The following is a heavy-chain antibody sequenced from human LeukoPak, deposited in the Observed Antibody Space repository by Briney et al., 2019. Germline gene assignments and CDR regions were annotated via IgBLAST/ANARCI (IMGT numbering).Heavy chain of an antibody. CDR3: ARLDCSSTSCHSGMDV. CDR1: GFTFNTYW. V-gene: IGHV3-74*01. D-gene: IGHD2-2*01. J-gene: IGHJ6*02. Sequence: GGSLRLSCAASGFTFNTYWMHWVRQAPGKGLVWVSSINADGSSASYADSMKGRFTISRDNAKNSLYLQMNSLRAEDTALYYCARLDCSSTSCHSGMDVWGQGTTVTVSS. CDR2: INADGSSA.